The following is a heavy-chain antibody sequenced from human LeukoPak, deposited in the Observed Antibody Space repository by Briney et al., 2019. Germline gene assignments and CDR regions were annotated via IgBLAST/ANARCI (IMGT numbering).Heavy chain of an antibody. CDR1: GGSISSGSYH. CDR2: VYTSGST. D-gene: IGHD6-19*01. V-gene: IGHV4-61*02. CDR3: AGDSSGWNWYFDL. J-gene: IGHJ2*01. Sequence: SQTLSLTCTVSGGSISSGSYHWSWIRQPAGKGLEWIGRVYTSGSTNYNPSLKSRVTISVDTSKNQFSLKLSSVTAADTAVYYCAGDSSGWNWYFDLWGRGTLVTVSS.